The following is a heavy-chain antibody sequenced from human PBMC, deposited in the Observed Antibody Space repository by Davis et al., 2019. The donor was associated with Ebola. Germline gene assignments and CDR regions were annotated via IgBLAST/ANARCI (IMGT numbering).Heavy chain of an antibody. Sequence: GESLKISCAASGFTFSSYAMSWVRQAPGKGLEWVSTISGSGGSTYYADSVKGRFTISRDNSKNTLYLQMNSLRAEDTAVYYCAKRWQVRYFGYWGQGTLVTVSS. CDR3: AKRWQVRYFGY. CDR2: ISGSGGST. V-gene: IGHV3-23*01. D-gene: IGHD4-23*01. CDR1: GFTFSSYA. J-gene: IGHJ4*02.